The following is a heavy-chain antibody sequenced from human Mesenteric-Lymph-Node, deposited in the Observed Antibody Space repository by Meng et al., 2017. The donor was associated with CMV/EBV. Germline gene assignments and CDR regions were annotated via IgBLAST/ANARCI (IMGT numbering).Heavy chain of an antibody. J-gene: IGHJ6*02. CDR2: IRSGGSST. Sequence: GGSLTLSCAASGFTFSSYEMIWVRQAPGKGLEWVSYIRSGGSSTYYADSVKGRFTISRDNAKNSLYLQMNTLRAEDTAVYYCARDSGIYDYYYGMDVWGQGTTVTVSS. CDR1: GFTFSSYE. CDR3: ARDSGIYDYYYGMDV. V-gene: IGHV3-48*03.